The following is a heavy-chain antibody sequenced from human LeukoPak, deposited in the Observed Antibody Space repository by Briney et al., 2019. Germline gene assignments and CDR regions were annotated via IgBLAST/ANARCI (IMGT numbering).Heavy chain of an antibody. CDR1: GGSISSGSYY. D-gene: IGHD2-15*01. V-gene: IGHV4-61*02. CDR2: IYTSGST. J-gene: IGHJ3*02. Sequence: SQTLSRTCTVSGGSISSGSYYWSWIRQPAGKGLEWIGRIYTSGSTNYNPSLKSRVTVSVDTSKNQFSLKLSSVTAADTAVYYCARPDGNAFDIWGQGTMVTVSS. CDR3: ARPDGNAFDI.